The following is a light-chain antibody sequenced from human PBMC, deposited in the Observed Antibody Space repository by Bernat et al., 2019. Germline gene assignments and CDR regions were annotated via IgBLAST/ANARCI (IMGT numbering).Light chain of an antibody. CDR1: QDTRND. CDR2: AAS. J-gene: IGKJ1*01. Sequence: DIQMTQSPSSLSASIGDRITITCRASQDTRNDLAWYQQKPGEALKRLIFAASSLQGGVPSRFSGSGSKTEFTLTISSLQPEDFATYYCLQHYDYPGTFSQETKVKIK. CDR3: LQHYDYPGT. V-gene: IGKV1-17*01.